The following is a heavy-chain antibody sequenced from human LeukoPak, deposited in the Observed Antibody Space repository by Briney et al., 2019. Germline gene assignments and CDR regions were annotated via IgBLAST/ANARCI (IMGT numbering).Heavy chain of an antibody. Sequence: GESQKISCKGSGYSFTSYWIGWVRQMPGKGLEWMGIIYPGDSDTRYSPSFQGQVTISADKSISTAYLQWSSLKASDTAMYYCARSGTYYYDSSGRDAGYWGQGTLVTVSS. CDR1: GYSFTSYW. D-gene: IGHD3-22*01. J-gene: IGHJ4*02. CDR3: ARSGTYYYDSSGRDAGY. CDR2: IYPGDSDT. V-gene: IGHV5-51*01.